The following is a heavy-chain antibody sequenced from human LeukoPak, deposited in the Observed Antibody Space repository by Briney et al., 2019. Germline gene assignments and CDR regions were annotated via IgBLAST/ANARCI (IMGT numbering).Heavy chain of an antibody. CDR1: GGSISSGGYY. V-gene: IGHV4-61*02. CDR2: IYTSGST. J-gene: IGHJ4*02. D-gene: IGHD2-8*01. CDR3: ARGGVMVYAHFDY. Sequence: SETLSLTCTVSGGSISSGGYYWSWIRQPAGEGLEWIGRIYTSGSTNYNPSLKSRVTISVDTSKNQFSLKLSSVTAADTAVYYCARGGVMVYAHFDYWGQGTLVTVSS.